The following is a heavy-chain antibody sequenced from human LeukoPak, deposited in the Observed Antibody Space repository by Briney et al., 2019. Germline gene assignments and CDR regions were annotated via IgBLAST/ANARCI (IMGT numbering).Heavy chain of an antibody. Sequence: GGSLRLSCAASGFIFSTYGMNWVRQAPGKGLEWVSFISSGSTYKYYADSVKGRFTISRDNAKNSLYLQMNSLRAEDTAVYYCARDLSAQVIPAAYFDSWGQGTLGIVSS. D-gene: IGHD2-2*01. J-gene: IGHJ4*02. CDR1: GFIFSTYG. V-gene: IGHV3-21*01. CDR2: ISSGSTYK. CDR3: ARDLSAQVIPAAYFDS.